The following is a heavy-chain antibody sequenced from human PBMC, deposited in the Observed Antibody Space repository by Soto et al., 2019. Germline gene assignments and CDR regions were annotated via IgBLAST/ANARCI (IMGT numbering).Heavy chain of an antibody. CDR3: ASHYDPYYFDY. J-gene: IGHJ4*02. Sequence: SETLSLTCAVYGGSFSGYYWSWIRQPPGKGLEWIGEINHSGSTNYNPSLKSRVTISVDTSKNQFSLKLSSVTAADTAVYYCASHYDPYYFDYWGQGTLVTVSS. CDR2: INHSGST. CDR1: GGSFSGYY. D-gene: IGHD3-22*01. V-gene: IGHV4-34*01.